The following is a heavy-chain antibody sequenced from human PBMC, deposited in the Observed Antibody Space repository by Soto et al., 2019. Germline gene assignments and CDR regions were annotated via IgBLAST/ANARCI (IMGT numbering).Heavy chain of an antibody. CDR2: IYHSGST. V-gene: IGHV4-38-2*02. CDR3: ARDRITIFGVVIPYYGCCGMDV. J-gene: IGHJ6*02. D-gene: IGHD3-3*01. CDR1: GYSISSGYY. Sequence: PSETLSLTCAVSGYSISSGYYWGWIRQPPGEGLEWIGSIYHSGSTFYNPSLKSRVTISVDTSKNQFSLKLSSVTAADTAVYYCARDRITIFGVVIPYYGCCGMDVWGQGXTVTV.